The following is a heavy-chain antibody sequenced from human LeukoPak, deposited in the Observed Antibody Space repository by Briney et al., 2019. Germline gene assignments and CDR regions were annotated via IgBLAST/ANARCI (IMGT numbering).Heavy chain of an antibody. CDR3: ARVSQMTTVTPDY. CDR1: GYTFTGYY. J-gene: IGHJ4*02. CDR2: INPNSGGT. V-gene: IGHV1-2*02. Sequence: ASVKVSCKASGYTFTGYYMHWVRQAPGQGLEWMGWINPNSGGTNYAQKFQGRATMTRDTSISTAYMELSRLRSDDTAVYYCARVSQMTTVTPDYWGQGTLVTVSS. D-gene: IGHD4-11*01.